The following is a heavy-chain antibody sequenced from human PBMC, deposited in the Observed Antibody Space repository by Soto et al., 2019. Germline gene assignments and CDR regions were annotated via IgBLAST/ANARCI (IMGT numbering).Heavy chain of an antibody. J-gene: IGHJ4*02. D-gene: IGHD6-19*01. CDR1: GFTFSSYA. Sequence: PGGSLRLSCAASGFTFSSYAMSRVRQAPGKGLEWVSAISGSGGSTYYADSVKGRFTISRDNSKNTLYLQMNSLRAEDTAVYYCAKDLAIAVAGSFDYWGQGTLVTVSS. V-gene: IGHV3-23*01. CDR2: ISGSGGST. CDR3: AKDLAIAVAGSFDY.